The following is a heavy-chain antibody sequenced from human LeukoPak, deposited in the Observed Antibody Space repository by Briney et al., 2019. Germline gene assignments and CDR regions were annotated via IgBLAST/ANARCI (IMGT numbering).Heavy chain of an antibody. CDR3: ARTRYYYNSRSYGAPYYFDY. CDR2: VYYTGTT. CDR1: GGSISSRNYY. Sequence: SETLSLTCTVSGGSISSRNYYWGWIRQPPGKGLEWIGGVYYTGTTYYNPSLRSRVTISVDTSKNQFSLKLSSVTAADTAVYYCARTRYYYNSRSYGAPYYFDYWGQGTLVTVSS. V-gene: IGHV4-39*01. D-gene: IGHD3-10*01. J-gene: IGHJ4*02.